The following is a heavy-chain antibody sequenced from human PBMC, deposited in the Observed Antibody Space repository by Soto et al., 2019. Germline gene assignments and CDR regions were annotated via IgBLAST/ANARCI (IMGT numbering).Heavy chain of an antibody. J-gene: IGHJ4*02. CDR2: IYHSGST. Sequence: PSETLSLTCAVSGGSISSGGYSWSWIRQPPGKGLEWIGYIYHSGSTYHNPSLKSRVTISVDRSKNQFSLKLSSVTAADTAVYYCARGQVLAAQHWGQGTLVTVPS. CDR3: ARGQVLAAQH. D-gene: IGHD2-15*01. V-gene: IGHV4-30-2*01. CDR1: GGSISSGGYS.